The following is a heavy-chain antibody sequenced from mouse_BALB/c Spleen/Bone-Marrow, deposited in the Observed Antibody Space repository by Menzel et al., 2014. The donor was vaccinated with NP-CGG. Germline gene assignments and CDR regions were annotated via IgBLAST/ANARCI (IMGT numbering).Heavy chain of an antibody. D-gene: IGHD1-1*01. V-gene: IGHV4-1*02. J-gene: IGHJ1*01. CDR3: ARLRYYGNFFD. CDR2: INPDSSTI. Sequence: EVQLLESGGGLVQPGGSLNLSCAASGFDFCRYWMSWVRQAPGKGLEWIGEINPDSSTINYTPSLKDKFIISRDNAKNTLYLQMSKVRSEDTALYYCARLRYYGNFFDWGAGTTVAVSS. CDR1: GFDFCRYW.